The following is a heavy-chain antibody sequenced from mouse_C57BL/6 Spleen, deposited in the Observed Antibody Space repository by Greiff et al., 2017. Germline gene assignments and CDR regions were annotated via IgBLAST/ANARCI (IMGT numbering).Heavy chain of an antibody. CDR2: IYPGSGNT. Sequence: QVQLQQSGAELVRPGASVKLSCKASGYTFTDYYINWVKQRPGQGLEWIARIYPGSGNTYYNEKFKGKATLTAEKSSSTAYMQLSSLTSEDSAVYFCARHSGDYFDYWGQGTTLTVSS. V-gene: IGHV1-76*01. CDR1: GYTFTDYY. J-gene: IGHJ2*01. CDR3: ARHSGDYFDY.